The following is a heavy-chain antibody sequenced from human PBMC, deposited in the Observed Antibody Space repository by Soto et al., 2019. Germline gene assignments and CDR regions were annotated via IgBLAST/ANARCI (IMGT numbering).Heavy chain of an antibody. D-gene: IGHD3-10*01. CDR1: GFTFDDYA. J-gene: IGHJ4*02. Sequence: GGSLRLSCAASGFTFDDYAMHWVRQAPGKGLEWVSGISWNSGSIGYADSVKGRFTISRDNAKNSLYLQMNSLRAEDTALYYCAKDNRPGLNYYGSGNFDYWGQGTLVTVSS. CDR3: AKDNRPGLNYYGSGNFDY. V-gene: IGHV3-9*01. CDR2: ISWNSGSI.